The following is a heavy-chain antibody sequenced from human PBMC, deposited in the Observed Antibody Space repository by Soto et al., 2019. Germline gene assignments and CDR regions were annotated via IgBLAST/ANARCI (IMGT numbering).Heavy chain of an antibody. D-gene: IGHD3-3*01. CDR3: ARDGASITIFGVVNTHGNNWFGP. CDR2: ISAYNGNT. CDR1: GYTFTSYG. V-gene: IGHV1-18*04. Sequence: QVQLVQSGAEVKKPGASVKVSCKASGYTFTSYGISWVRQAPGQGLEWMGWISAYNGNTNYAKQVQGRVTMTTDTSTSTADMELRSLGSDDTAVYYCARDGASITIFGVVNTHGNNWFGPWGQRTLVTVSS. J-gene: IGHJ5*02.